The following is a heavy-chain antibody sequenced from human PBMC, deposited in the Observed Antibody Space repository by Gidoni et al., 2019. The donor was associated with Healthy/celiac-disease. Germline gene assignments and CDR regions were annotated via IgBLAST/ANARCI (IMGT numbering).Heavy chain of an antibody. Sequence: EVQLLESGGGLVQPGGSLRLSFPPSVFPFTSYAMSWVRQAPGKGLEWVSAISGSGGSTYYADSVKGRFTISRDNPKNTLYLQMNSMRAEDTAVYYCAKAGYDYGENWFDPWGQGTLVTVSS. D-gene: IGHD3-22*01. CDR3: AKAGYDYGENWFDP. CDR1: VFPFTSYA. CDR2: ISGSGGST. J-gene: IGHJ5*02. V-gene: IGHV3-23*01.